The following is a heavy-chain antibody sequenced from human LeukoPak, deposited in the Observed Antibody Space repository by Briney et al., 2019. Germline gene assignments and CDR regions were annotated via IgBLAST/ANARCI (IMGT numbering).Heavy chain of an antibody. CDR2: VNREGSDK. Sequence: PGGSLRLSCAASGFAFSSHWMSWVRQAPGKGLEWVANVNREGSDKNYVDSVKGRFTISRDNAKNSLYLQMNSLRVEDTAVYYCARDGVPGGRDVWGQGTTVTAS. V-gene: IGHV3-7*01. D-gene: IGHD3-16*01. CDR1: GFAFSSHW. CDR3: ARDGVPGGRDV. J-gene: IGHJ6*02.